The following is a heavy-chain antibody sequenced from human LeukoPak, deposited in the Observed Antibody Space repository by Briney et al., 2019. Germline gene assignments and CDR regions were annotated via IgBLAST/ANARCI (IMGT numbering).Heavy chain of an antibody. CDR2: ISSSSSYI. V-gene: IGHV3-21*06. Sequence: GGSLRLSCAASGFTFSSCTMNWVRQAPGKGLEWVSSISSSSSYIYYADSVKGRFTISRDNAKSSLYLQMNSLRAEDTAVYYCTSRVTQHKYFGPWGQGSLVTVS. J-gene: IGHJ5*02. CDR3: TSRVTQHKYFGP. D-gene: IGHD4-17*01. CDR1: GFTFSSCT.